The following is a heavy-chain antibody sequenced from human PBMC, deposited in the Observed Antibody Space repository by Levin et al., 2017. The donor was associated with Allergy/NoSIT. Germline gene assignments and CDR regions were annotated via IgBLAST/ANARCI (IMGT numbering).Heavy chain of an antibody. V-gene: IGHV1-18*01. D-gene: IGHD6-13*01. J-gene: IGHJ4*02. CDR1: GYTFSSYS. Sequence: ASVKVSCKASGYTFSSYSIAWVRQAPGHGLEWMGWISAYSGKRHSAQKFQGRVTMTSERSTMTAYMELRSLQSDDTAVYYCARVISSRIYPLQVDYWGQGTLVTVSS. CDR2: ISAYSGKR. CDR3: ARVISSRIYPLQVDY.